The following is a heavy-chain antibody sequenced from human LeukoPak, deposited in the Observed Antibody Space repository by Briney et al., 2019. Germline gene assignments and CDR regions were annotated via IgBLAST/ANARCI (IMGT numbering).Heavy chain of an antibody. CDR3: AKNYYYDSSGYSHYDY. V-gene: IGHV3-30*02. CDR2: IWYDGSNK. J-gene: IGHJ4*02. D-gene: IGHD3-22*01. CDR1: GFTFDSYG. Sequence: GGSLRLSCAASGFTFDSYGMHWVRQAPGKGLEWVAVIWYDGSNKYYADSVKGRFTISRDNSKNELYLQMNSLRAEDTAVYYCAKNYYYDSSGYSHYDYWGQGTLVTVSS.